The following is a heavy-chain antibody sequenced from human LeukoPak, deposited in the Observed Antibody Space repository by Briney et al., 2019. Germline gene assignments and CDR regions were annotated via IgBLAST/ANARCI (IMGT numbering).Heavy chain of an antibody. CDR1: GGSISSGGYY. J-gene: IGHJ4*02. V-gene: IGHV4-30-2*01. CDR3: ARVIRSRYDFWSGYFFN. D-gene: IGHD3-3*01. CDR2: FYHSGST. Sequence: PSQTLSLTCTVSGGSISSGGYYWSWIRQPPGKGLEWIGYFYHSGSTYYNPSLKSRVTISVDRSKNQFSLKLSSVTAADTAVYYCARVIRSRYDFWSGYFFNWGQGTLVTVSS.